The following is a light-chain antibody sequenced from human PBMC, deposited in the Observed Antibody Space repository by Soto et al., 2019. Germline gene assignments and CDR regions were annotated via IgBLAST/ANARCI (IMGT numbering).Light chain of an antibody. CDR3: QHVYSYPLT. Sequence: IQLTQSPSSLSASVGDRVTITCRASQGISSYLAWFQQKPGRAPKLLSYAASTLQSGVQSRFSGSVFGTDFPLTIRSLQPEAFATYYCQHVYSYPLTFGGGTKVDIK. V-gene: IGKV1-9*01. CDR2: AAS. CDR1: QGISSY. J-gene: IGKJ4*01.